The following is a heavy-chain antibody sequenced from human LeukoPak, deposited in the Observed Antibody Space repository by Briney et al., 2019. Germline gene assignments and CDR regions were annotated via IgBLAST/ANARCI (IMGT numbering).Heavy chain of an antibody. CDR3: ARGDLWSGFAY. V-gene: IGHV4-39*07. CDR1: GASVSGSNYY. Sequence: SETLSLTCAVSGASVSGSNYYWGWIRQPPGKGLEWIGRIYYSGSTYYNPSLKSRVTISVDTSKNQFSLKLSSVTAADTAVYYCARGDLWSGFAYWGQGTLVTVSS. J-gene: IGHJ4*02. D-gene: IGHD3-3*01. CDR2: IYYSGST.